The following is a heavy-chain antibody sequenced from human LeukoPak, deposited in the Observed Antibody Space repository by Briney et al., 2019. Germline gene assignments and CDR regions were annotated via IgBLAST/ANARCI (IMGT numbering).Heavy chain of an antibody. D-gene: IGHD6-19*01. CDR2: ISYDGHNK. CDR3: ARSSDTPGYSSGWYTVDH. J-gene: IGHJ4*02. CDR1: GFTFSSYA. V-gene: IGHV3-30-3*01. Sequence: HPGGSLRLSCAASGFTFSSYAMHWVRQAPGKGLEWVAVISYDGHNKYYADSVKGRFTISRDNSKNTLYLQMNSLRAEDTAVFYCARSSDTPGYSSGWYTVDHWGQGTLVTASS.